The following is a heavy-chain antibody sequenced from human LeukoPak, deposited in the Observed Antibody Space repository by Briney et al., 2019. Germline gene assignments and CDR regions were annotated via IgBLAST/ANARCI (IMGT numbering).Heavy chain of an antibody. CDR1: GFTFSSYA. CDR3: ARGSYGDYVLAFDI. CDR2: ISYDGSNK. D-gene: IGHD4-17*01. Sequence: GGSLRLSCAASGFTFSSYAMHWVRQAPGKGLEWVAVISYDGSNKYYADSVKGRFTISRDNSQNTLYLQMNSLRAEDTAVYYCARGSYGDYVLAFDIWGQGTMVTVSS. V-gene: IGHV3-30-3*01. J-gene: IGHJ3*02.